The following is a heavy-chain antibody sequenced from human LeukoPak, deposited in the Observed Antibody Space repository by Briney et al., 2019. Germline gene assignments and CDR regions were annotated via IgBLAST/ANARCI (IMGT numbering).Heavy chain of an antibody. CDR3: AREWGGGSSWSFDY. CDR2: IWYDGSSK. V-gene: IGHV3-33*01. D-gene: IGHD6-13*01. J-gene: IGHJ4*02. CDR1: GFTFSSYG. Sequence: GGSLRLSCATSGFTFSSYGMHWVRQAPGKGLEWVALIWYDGSSKYYADSVKGRFSSSRDNPKNTLYLQMNSLRAEDTAVYYCAREWGGGSSWSFDYWGQGTLVTVSS.